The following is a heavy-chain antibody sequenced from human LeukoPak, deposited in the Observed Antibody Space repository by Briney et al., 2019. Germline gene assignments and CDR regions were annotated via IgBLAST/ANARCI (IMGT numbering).Heavy chain of an antibody. Sequence: SVKVSCKASGGTFSSYAISWVRQAPGQGLEWMGGIIPIFGTANYAQKFQGRVTITADKSTSTAYMELSSLRSEDTAVYYCARGYYGSGSYYNVLRFDPWGQGTLVTVSS. D-gene: IGHD3-10*01. V-gene: IGHV1-69*06. CDR1: GGTFSSYA. CDR2: IIPIFGTA. J-gene: IGHJ5*02. CDR3: ARGYYGSGSYYNVLRFDP.